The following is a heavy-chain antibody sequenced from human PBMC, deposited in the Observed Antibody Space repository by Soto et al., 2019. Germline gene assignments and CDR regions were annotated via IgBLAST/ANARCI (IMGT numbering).Heavy chain of an antibody. CDR2: IYYSGST. CDR3: ARDRGYYGSGSYYSRGGDAFDI. D-gene: IGHD3-10*01. Sequence: QVQLQESGPGLVKPSQTLSLTCTVSGGSISSGGYYWSWIRQHPGKGLEWIGYIYYSGSTYYNPSLKSRVTISVDTSKNQFSLKLSSVTAADTAVYYCARDRGYYGSGSYYSRGGDAFDIWGQGTMVTVSS. CDR1: GGSISSGGYY. J-gene: IGHJ3*02. V-gene: IGHV4-31*03.